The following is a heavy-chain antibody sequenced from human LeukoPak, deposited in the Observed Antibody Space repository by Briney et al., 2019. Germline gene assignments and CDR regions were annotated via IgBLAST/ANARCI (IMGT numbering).Heavy chain of an antibody. CDR1: GFTFINYT. D-gene: IGHD3-10*01. Sequence: RGGSLRLSCAASGFTFINYTMHWVRPAPGKGLEWVSYIVHIGSITDYADSVKGRFTISRDNAKNSLYMQMNTLRAEDTAVYYCVRDGAVVTSGSYPWRYFQYWGQGTLVTVSS. J-gene: IGHJ1*01. CDR2: IVHIGSIT. CDR3: VRDGAVVTSGSYPWRYFQY. V-gene: IGHV3-48*04.